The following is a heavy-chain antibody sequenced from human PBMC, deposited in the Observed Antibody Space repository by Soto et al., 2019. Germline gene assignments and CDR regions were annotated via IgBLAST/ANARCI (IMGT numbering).Heavy chain of an antibody. D-gene: IGHD6-19*01. V-gene: IGHV4-34*01. CDR2: IKESGFA. J-gene: IGHJ4*02. CDR3: ARGKSSGPLYYFDT. CDR1: NGSFSDYF. Sequence: SETLSLTCGVYNGSFSDYFWNWIRQPPGKGLEWIGEIKESGFATYNPSLKRRVTMSVDTANNQFSLKVPSVTAADTAVYYCARGKSSGPLYYFDTWGQVTLVSVSA.